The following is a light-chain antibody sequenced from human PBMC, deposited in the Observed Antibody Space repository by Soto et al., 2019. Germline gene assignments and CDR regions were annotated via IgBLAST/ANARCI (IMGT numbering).Light chain of an antibody. CDR2: DAS. CDR3: QQRSNWPPSVT. V-gene: IGKV3-11*01. CDR1: QSVSSY. Sequence: EIVLTQSPATLSLSPGERATLSCRASQSVSSYLAWYQQKPGQAPRLLIYDASNRATGIPARFSGSGSGTDFTLTISILEPEDFAVYYCQQRSNWPPSVTFGAGTKVEIK. J-gene: IGKJ4*01.